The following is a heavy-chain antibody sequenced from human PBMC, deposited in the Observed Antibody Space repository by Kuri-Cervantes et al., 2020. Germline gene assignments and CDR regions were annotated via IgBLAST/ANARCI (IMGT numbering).Heavy chain of an antibody. CDR3: ARVYYAYVWGSRVDY. J-gene: IGHJ4*02. Sequence: ESLKISCAASGFTFSSYGMHWVRQAPGKGLEWIGEINHSGSTNYNPSLKSRVTISVDTSKNQFSLKLSPVTAADTAVYYCARVYYAYVWGSRVDYWGQGTLVTVSS. V-gene: IGHV4-34*01. CDR2: INHSGST. D-gene: IGHD3-16*01. CDR1: GFTFSSYG.